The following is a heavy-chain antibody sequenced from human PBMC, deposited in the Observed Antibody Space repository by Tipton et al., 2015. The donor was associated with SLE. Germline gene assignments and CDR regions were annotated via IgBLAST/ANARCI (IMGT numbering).Heavy chain of an antibody. CDR2: IYPEDSDT. Sequence: QSGAEVKKPGESLKISCKGSGYTFTTHWIGWVRQKPGKGLEWMGIIYPEDSDTSYSPSFQGQVTISAVKSINTAYLDWSSLRASGTVIFFCARAGKSEARYFDYWGQGTLVTVSS. D-gene: IGHD6-6*01. CDR1: GYTFTTHW. CDR3: ARAGKSEARYFDY. V-gene: IGHV5-51*03. J-gene: IGHJ4*02.